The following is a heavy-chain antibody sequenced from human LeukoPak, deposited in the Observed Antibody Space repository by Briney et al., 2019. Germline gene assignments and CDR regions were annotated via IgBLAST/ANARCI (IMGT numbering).Heavy chain of an antibody. Sequence: GGSLRLSCATSGFTFSSYAMHWVRQAPGKGLEYVSAISSNGSSAYYANSVKGRFTISRDNSKNTLYLQMNSLRAEDTAVYYCARISSSGVVITTFDYWGQGTLVTVSS. V-gene: IGHV3-64*01. CDR1: GFTFSSYA. J-gene: IGHJ4*02. CDR3: ARISSSGVVITTFDY. D-gene: IGHD3-22*01. CDR2: ISSNGSSA.